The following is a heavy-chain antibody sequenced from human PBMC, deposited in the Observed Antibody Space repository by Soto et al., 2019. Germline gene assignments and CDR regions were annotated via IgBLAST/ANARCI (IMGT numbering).Heavy chain of an antibody. J-gene: IGHJ4*02. CDR1: GGSISSGGYS. CDR3: ARGGAYGTRGFDY. D-gene: IGHD4-17*01. CDR2: IYHSGST. Sequence: SSDTRSLTCAVSGGSISSGGYSWRWIRQPPGKGLEWIGYIYHSGSTYYNPSLKSRVTISVDRSKNQFSLKLSSVTAADTAVYYCARGGAYGTRGFDYWGQGTLVT. V-gene: IGHV4-30-2*01.